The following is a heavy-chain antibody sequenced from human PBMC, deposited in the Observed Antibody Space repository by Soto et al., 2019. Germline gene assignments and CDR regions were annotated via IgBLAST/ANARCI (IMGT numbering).Heavy chain of an antibody. CDR1: GFTFSSYS. CDR3: ASLADVRPPHGIHCSGGSCYARDY. V-gene: IGHV3-21*01. CDR2: ISSSSSYI. Sequence: GGSLRLSCAASGFTFSSYSMNWVRQAPGKGLEWVSSISSSSSYIYYADSVKGRFTISRDNAKNSLYLQMNSLRAEDTAVYYCASLADVRPPHGIHCSGGSCYARDYWGQGTLVTVSS. D-gene: IGHD2-15*01. J-gene: IGHJ4*02.